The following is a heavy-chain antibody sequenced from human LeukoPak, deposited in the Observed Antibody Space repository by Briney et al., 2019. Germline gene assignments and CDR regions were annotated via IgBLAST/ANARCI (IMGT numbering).Heavy chain of an antibody. CDR3: ARVWAAAGPYYYYYGMDV. D-gene: IGHD6-13*01. Sequence: GGSLRLSCVASGFTFSTYWMHWVRQAPGKGLVWVSRINSDGSSTTYADSVKGRFTISRDNAKNTMYLQMNSLRAEDTAVYYCARVWAAAGPYYYYYGMDVWGQGTTVTVSS. V-gene: IGHV3-74*01. CDR1: GFTFSTYW. CDR2: INSDGSST. J-gene: IGHJ6*02.